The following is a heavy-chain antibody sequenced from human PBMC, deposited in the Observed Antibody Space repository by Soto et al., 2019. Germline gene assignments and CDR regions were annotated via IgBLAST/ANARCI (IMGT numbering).Heavy chain of an antibody. J-gene: IGHJ4*02. Sequence: QVQLVESGGGVVQPGRSLRLSCAASGFTFSSYGMHWVRQAPGKGLEWVAVISYDGSNKYYADSVKGRFTISRDNSKNTLYLQMNSLRAEDTAVYYSAKDSDTAMVYYFDYWGQGTLVTVSS. V-gene: IGHV3-30*18. CDR3: AKDSDTAMVYYFDY. D-gene: IGHD5-18*01. CDR1: GFTFSSYG. CDR2: ISYDGSNK.